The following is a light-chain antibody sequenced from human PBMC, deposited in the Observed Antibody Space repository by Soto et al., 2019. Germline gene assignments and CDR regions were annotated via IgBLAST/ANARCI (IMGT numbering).Light chain of an antibody. V-gene: IGKV1-6*01. Sequence: SQSTLFPSSLSPSGSDTPPTSYSASQDMGDALGCYPQIPGKPPKVLIYGASNLQGGVPPRCSGSGSVTDLTPTTSSLQPEDFATYCCQHRTSAPLWFGHGTKVDIK. CDR1: QDMGDA. CDR3: QHRTSAPLW. J-gene: IGKJ1*01. CDR2: GAS.